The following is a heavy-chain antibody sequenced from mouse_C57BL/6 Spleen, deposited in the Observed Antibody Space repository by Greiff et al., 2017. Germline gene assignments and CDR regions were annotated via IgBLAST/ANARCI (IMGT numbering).Heavy chain of an antibody. CDR2: IYPGDGDT. Sequence: QVQLQQSGPELVKPGASVKISCKASGYAFSSSWMNWVKQRPGKGLEWIGRIYPGDGDTNYNGKFKGKATLTADKSSSTAYMQLSSLTSEDSAVYFCAINWDFDYWGQGTTRTVSS. CDR3: AINWDFDY. J-gene: IGHJ2*01. V-gene: IGHV1-82*01. CDR1: GYAFSSSW. D-gene: IGHD4-1*01.